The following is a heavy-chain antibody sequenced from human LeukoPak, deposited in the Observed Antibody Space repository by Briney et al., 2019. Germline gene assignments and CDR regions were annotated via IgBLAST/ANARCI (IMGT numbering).Heavy chain of an antibody. CDR1: GGSISISSYY. J-gene: IGHJ4*02. V-gene: IGHV4-39*01. CDR2: IDYSGST. D-gene: IGHD3-10*01. Sequence: PSETLSLTCTVSGGSISISSYYWGWIRQPPGKGLEWIGCIDYSGSTNYNPSLKSRVTISVDTSKNHFSLKLSSVTAADTALYYCARTSPIYYGAGSYGNWGQGTLVTVSS. CDR3: ARTSPIYYGAGSYGN.